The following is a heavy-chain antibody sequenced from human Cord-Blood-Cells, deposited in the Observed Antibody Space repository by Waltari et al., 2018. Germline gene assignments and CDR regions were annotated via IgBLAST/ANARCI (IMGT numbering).Heavy chain of an antibody. CDR3: ARDSSSYFLILEWLLDY. CDR1: GYTFTSYG. V-gene: IGHV1-18*01. J-gene: IGHJ4*02. Sequence: QVQLVQSGAEVKKPGASVKVSCKASGYTFTSYGISWVRQAPGQGLEWMGWISTYNGHTNYAMSRQGRVTMTTDTSTSTAYMDLRSLRSDDAAGYYCARDSSSYFLILEWLLDYWGQGTLVTVSS. CDR2: ISTYNGHT. D-gene: IGHD3-3*01.